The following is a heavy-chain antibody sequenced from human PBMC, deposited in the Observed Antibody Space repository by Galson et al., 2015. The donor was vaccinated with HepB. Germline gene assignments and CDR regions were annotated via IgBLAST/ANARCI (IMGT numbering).Heavy chain of an antibody. D-gene: IGHD3-3*01. CDR2: ISYDGSNQ. V-gene: IGHV3-30-3*01. Sequence: SLRLSCAASGFTFSSCALHWVRQAPGKGLEWVAVISYDGSNQYYADSVKGRFTISRDNSKNTLYLQMNSLRAEDTAVYYCARERGLGRFLEWLFGYWGQGTLVTVSS. CDR3: ARERGLGRFLEWLFGY. CDR1: GFTFSSCA. J-gene: IGHJ4*02.